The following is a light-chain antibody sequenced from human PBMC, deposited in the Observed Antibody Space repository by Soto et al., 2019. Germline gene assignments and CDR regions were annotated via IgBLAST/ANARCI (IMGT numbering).Light chain of an antibody. CDR3: CSYADSQV. J-gene: IGLJ2*01. CDR1: SSDFGSYNL. Sequence: QSALTQPASVSGSPGQSITISCTGTSSDFGSYNLVSWYQHHPGKAPKLMIYEGSKRPSGVSNRFSGAKSGNTASLTISGLQAEDEADYYCCSYADSQVFGGGTKQTVL. V-gene: IGLV2-23*01. CDR2: EGS.